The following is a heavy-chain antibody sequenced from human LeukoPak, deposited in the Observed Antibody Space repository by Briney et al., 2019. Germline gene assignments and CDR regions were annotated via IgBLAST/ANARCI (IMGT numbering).Heavy chain of an antibody. J-gene: IGHJ3*02. CDR2: IYYSGST. CDR3: ARSSGQGYYDFWSGSHSIDAFDI. Sequence: PSETLSLTCTVSGGSISSYYWSWIRQPPGKGLEWIGYIYYSGSTNYNPSLKSRVTISVDTSKNQFSLKLSSVTAADTAVYYCARSSGQGYYDFWSGSHSIDAFDIWGQGTMVTVSS. CDR1: GGSISSYY. D-gene: IGHD3-3*01. V-gene: IGHV4-59*13.